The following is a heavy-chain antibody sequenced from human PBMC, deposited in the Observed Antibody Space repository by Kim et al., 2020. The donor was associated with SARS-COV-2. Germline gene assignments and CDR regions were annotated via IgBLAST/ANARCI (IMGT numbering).Heavy chain of an antibody. J-gene: IGHJ3*02. V-gene: IGHV1-2*02. D-gene: IGHD3-16*02. Sequence: ASVKVSCKASGYTFTGYYMHWVRQAPGQGLEWMGWINPNSGGTNYAQKFQGRVTMTRDTSISTAYMELSRLRSDDTAVYYCARDWGDYVWGSYRRYAFDIWGQGTMVTVSS. CDR3: ARDWGDYVWGSYRRYAFDI. CDR2: INPNSGGT. CDR1: GYTFTGYY.